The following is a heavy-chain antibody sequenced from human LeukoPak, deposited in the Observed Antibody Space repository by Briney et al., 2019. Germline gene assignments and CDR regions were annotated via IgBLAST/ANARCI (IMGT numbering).Heavy chain of an antibody. CDR3: ARNPPRRPIDY. CDR2: IGPGDDT. V-gene: IGHV3-23*01. CDR1: GFAFSSYA. Sequence: EGSLRLSCGASGFAFSSYAVGWVRQAPRKGLEWVSAIGPGDDTHYADSVKGRFSISRDNSKSTLYLQMNSLRAEDTALYYCARNPPRRPIDYWGQGTLVTVSS. D-gene: IGHD6-6*01. J-gene: IGHJ4*02.